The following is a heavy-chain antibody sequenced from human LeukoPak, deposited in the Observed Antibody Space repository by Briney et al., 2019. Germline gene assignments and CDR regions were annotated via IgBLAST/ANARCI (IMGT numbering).Heavy chain of an antibody. CDR3: AKDLRVIVVTYYMDV. CDR2: ISGNGGST. CDR1: GLTFNRYA. D-gene: IGHD2-2*01. V-gene: IGHV3-23*01. Sequence: GGSLRLSCAASGLTFNRYAMTWVRQAPGKGLEWVSSISGNGGSTYYTDSVKGRFTISRDNSKNTLYLQMNSLRAEDTAAYYCAKDLRVIVVTYYMDVWGKGTTVTVSS. J-gene: IGHJ6*03.